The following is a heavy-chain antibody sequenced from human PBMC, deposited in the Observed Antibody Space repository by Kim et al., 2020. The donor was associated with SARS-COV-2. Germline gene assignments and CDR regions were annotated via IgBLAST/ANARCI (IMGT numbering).Heavy chain of an antibody. CDR3: AKPDRRSCSSTACYRFDD. CDR1: GFTFSTYA. V-gene: IGHV3-23*01. J-gene: IGHJ4*02. CDR2: IDDSGTST. D-gene: IGHD2-2*01. Sequence: GGSLRLSCAASGFTFSTYAMSWVRQTPRKGLEWVSAIDDSGTSTYHADSVRGRFTISRDNSKNTLYLQMNSLRAEDSAVYYCAKPDRRSCSSTACYRFDDWGQGPLVPVSS.